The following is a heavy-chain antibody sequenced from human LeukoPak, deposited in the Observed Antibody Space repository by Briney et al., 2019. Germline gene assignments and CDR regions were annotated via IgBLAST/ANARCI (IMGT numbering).Heavy chain of an antibody. CDR1: GYTFTGYY. CDR3: ARXPTYSGLYYFDY. V-gene: IGHV1-2*02. D-gene: IGHD5-12*01. Sequence: ASVKVSCKASGYTFTGYYMHWVRQAPGQGLEWMGWINPNSGGTNYAQKFQGRVTMTRDTSISTAYMELSRLRSDDTAVYYCARXPTYSGLYYFDYWGQGTLVTVSS. J-gene: IGHJ4*02. CDR2: INPNSGGT.